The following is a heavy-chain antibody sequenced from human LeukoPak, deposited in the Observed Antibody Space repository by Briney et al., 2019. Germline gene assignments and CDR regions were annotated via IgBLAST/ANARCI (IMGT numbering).Heavy chain of an antibody. CDR1: GNTFTGYY. J-gene: IGHJ4*02. V-gene: IGHV1-2*02. CDR3: VRDSTTIRFDN. CDR2: INFNTGAT. D-gene: IGHD1-1*01. Sequence: ASVKVSCKASGNTFTGYYLHWMRQAPGQGLECMGWINFNTGATKYVQKFQGRVTTTRDTSINTAYMELSGLTSDDTAVYYCVRDSTTIRFDNWGQGTLVTVSS.